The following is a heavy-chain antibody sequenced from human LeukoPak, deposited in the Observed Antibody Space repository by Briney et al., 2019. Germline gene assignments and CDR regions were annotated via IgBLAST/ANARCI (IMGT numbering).Heavy chain of an antibody. CDR1: GFTFSSYS. V-gene: IGHV3-7*01. CDR2: IKQDGSEK. CDR3: ARAGRNRGYYYDSSGYYLPSYFDY. D-gene: IGHD3-22*01. Sequence: GGSLRLSCAASGFTFSSYSMNWVRQAPGKGLEWVANIKQDGSEKYYVDSVKGRFTISRDNAKNSLYLQMNSLRAEDTAVYYCARAGRNRGYYYDSSGYYLPSYFDYWGQGTLVTVSS. J-gene: IGHJ4*02.